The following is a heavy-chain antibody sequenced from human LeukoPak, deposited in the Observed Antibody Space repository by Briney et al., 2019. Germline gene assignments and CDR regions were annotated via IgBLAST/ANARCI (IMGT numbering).Heavy chain of an antibody. CDR3: ARGSLIAGRLMDV. CDR2: ISSSSDYI. V-gene: IGHV3-21*01. Sequence: PGGSLRLSCAASGFTFSGYTMNWVRQTPGKGLEWVSSISSSSDYIYYADSVKGRFTISRDNAKNTLYLQTDSLRAEDTAVYYCARGSLIAGRLMDVWGQGTTVTVSS. J-gene: IGHJ6*02. D-gene: IGHD6-6*01. CDR1: GFTFSGYT.